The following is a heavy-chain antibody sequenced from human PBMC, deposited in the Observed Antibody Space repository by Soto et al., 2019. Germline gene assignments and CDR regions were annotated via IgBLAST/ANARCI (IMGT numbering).Heavy chain of an antibody. D-gene: IGHD3-22*01. CDR3: AKEMPQYDSSLGY. J-gene: IGHJ4*02. CDR2: ISYDGSNK. V-gene: IGHV3-30*18. Sequence: PGGSLILSCAASGFTFSSYGMHWVRQAPGKGLEWVAVISYDGSNKYYADSVKGRFTISRDNSKNTLYLQMNSLRAEDTAVYYCAKEMPQYDSSLGYWGQGTLVTVSS. CDR1: GFTFSSYG.